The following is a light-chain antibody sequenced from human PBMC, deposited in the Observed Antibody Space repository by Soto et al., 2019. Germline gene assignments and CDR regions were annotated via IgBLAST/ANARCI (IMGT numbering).Light chain of an antibody. J-gene: IGKJ2*02. V-gene: IGKV1-8*01. CDR3: QQYYSYPLCT. CDR2: AAS. Sequence: AIRMTQSPSSLSACTGDRVTITCRASQGISSYLAWYQQKPGKAPKLLIYAASTLQSGVPSRFSGSGSGTDFTLTISCLQSEDFATYYCQQYYSYPLCTFGQGTKLEIK. CDR1: QGISSY.